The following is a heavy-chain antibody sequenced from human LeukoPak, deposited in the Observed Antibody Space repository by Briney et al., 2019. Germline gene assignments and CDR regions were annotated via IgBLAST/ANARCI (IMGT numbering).Heavy chain of an antibody. CDR3: ARSTNDFSIGNWFDP. D-gene: IGHD3-3*01. J-gene: IGHJ5*02. V-gene: IGHV1-69*05. CDR1: GGTFSSYA. Sequence: SVKVSCKASGGTFSSYAISWVRQAPGQGLEWMGGIIPIFGTANYAQKFQGRVTITTDESTSTAYMELSSLRSEDTAVYYCARSTNDFSIGNWFDPWGQGTLVTVSS. CDR2: IIPIFGTA.